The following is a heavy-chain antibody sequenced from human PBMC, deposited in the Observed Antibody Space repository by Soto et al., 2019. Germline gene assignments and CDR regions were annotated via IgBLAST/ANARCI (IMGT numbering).Heavy chain of an antibody. CDR1: GGTLSDHG. CDR2: TIPVFNTA. D-gene: IGHD3-10*01. J-gene: IGHJ3*02. Sequence: VQLEQSGAEVKQPGSSVKVSCKASGGTLSDHGVAWLRQAPGQGLEWMGGTIPVFNTAKYAQKFQGRVTVTADKFTNIAYMELSSLRSEDTAFYFCARGVYGSGNYYTGPSAFDIWGQGTMVIVSS. V-gene: IGHV1-69*06. CDR3: ARGVYGSGNYYTGPSAFDI.